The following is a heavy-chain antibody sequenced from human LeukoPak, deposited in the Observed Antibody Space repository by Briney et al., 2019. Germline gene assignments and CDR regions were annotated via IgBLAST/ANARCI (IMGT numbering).Heavy chain of an antibody. Sequence: SQTLSLTCAISGDSVSTNSAAWNWIRQSPSRGLEGLGRTYYRSNWYNDYAVSVRSRITINPDTSKNHFSLQLNSVTPEDTAVYYCARGGIGYCTSSSCYFDSWGQGTLVTVSS. D-gene: IGHD2-2*01. CDR1: GDSVSTNSAA. CDR3: ARGGIGYCTSSSCYFDS. J-gene: IGHJ4*02. CDR2: TYYRSNWYN. V-gene: IGHV6-1*01.